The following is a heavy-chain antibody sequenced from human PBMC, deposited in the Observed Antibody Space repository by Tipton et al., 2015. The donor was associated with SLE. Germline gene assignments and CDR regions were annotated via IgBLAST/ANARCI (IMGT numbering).Heavy chain of an antibody. CDR2: LPYDGSNK. V-gene: IGHV3-30*19. J-gene: IGHJ4*02. D-gene: IGHD3-10*01. CDR3: ARIHYYGSGSRDY. CDR1: GFTFSNYG. Sequence: SLRLSCAASGFTFSNYGMHWVRQAPGKGLEWVAFLPYDGSNKYYGDSVKGRFTISRDNSKNILYLQMNGLRAEDTALYYCARIHYYGSGSRDYWGQGTLVTVSS.